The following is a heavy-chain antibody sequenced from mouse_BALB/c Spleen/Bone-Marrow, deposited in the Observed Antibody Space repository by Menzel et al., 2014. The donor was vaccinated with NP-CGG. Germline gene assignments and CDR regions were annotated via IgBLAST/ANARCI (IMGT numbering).Heavy chain of an antibody. CDR1: GYTFTSYW. CDR2: IYPGDGDT. V-gene: IGHV1-87*01. CDR3: ARSEATMILAY. D-gene: IGHD2-4*01. Sequence: VQLQQSGAELARPGASVKLSCKASGYTFTSYWMQWVKQRPGQGLEWIGAIYPGDGDTRYTQKFEGKATLTADKSSSTAYMQLSSLASEDSAVYYCARSEATMILAYWGQGTLVTVSA. J-gene: IGHJ3*01.